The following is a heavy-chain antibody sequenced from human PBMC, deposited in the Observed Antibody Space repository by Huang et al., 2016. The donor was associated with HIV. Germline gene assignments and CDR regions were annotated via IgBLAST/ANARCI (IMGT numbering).Heavy chain of an antibody. Sequence: VESGGRLVQPGGSIRLSCVGSTFRFGAYWMSWVHQPPGEGLEWVAKIRQDESEKDYVDSVKGRFNISRDNAKKVVFLEMNNVRVEDTATYFCATKTAGMDIWGQGTTVTVS. CDR2: IRQDESEK. D-gene: IGHD1-7*01. J-gene: IGHJ6*02. CDR1: TFRFGAYW. CDR3: ATKTAGMDI. V-gene: IGHV3-7*03.